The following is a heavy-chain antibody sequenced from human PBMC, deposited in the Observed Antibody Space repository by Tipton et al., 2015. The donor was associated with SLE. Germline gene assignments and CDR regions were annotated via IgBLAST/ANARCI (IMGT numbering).Heavy chain of an antibody. J-gene: IGHJ4*02. CDR1: GFTFDDYA. CDR3: AKDTGAGPPLDY. V-gene: IGHV3-9*01. CDR2: ISWNSGSI. Sequence: SGFTFDDYAMHWVRQAPGKGLEWVSGISWNSGSIGYADSVKGRFTISRDNAKNSLYLQMNSLRAEDTALYYCAKDTGAGPPLDYWGQGTLVTVSS. D-gene: IGHD6-19*01.